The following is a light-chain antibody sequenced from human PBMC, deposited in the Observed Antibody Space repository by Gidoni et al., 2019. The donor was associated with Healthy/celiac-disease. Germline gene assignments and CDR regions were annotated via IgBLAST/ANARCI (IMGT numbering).Light chain of an antibody. CDR3: QQFNSYPRT. Sequence: AIQLTHSPSSLSASVGDRVTITSRASQGISSALAWYQQKPGKAPKLLIYDASSLESGVPSRFSGSGSGTDFTLTISSLQPEDFATYYCQQFNSYPRTFGQGTKLEIK. V-gene: IGKV1-13*02. CDR1: QGISSA. CDR2: DAS. J-gene: IGKJ2*01.